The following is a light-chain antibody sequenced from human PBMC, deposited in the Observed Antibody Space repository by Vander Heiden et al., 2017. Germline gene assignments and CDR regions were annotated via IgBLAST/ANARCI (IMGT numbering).Light chain of an antibody. V-gene: IGLV3-19*01. CDR3: TSPDSSGNHL. Sequence: SSELTQDPAVSVALGKTVRTTCKGDSLSSYYACWYQQKPAHAPVLVISCKNHRPSGIPGRFSGSSSGNTASLTITGAQAEDEADYYCTSPDSSGNHLFGGGTKLTVL. CDR2: CKN. J-gene: IGLJ2*01. CDR1: SLSSYY.